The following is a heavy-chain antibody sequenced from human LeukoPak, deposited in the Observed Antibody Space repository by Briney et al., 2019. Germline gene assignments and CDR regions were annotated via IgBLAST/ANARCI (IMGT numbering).Heavy chain of an antibody. Sequence: ASVKVSCKASGYTFTVYYMHWVRQAPGQGLEWMGWINPYSGDTNSAQKFQARVTLATDTSINTAYMELSRLRSDDTAVYYCAPIYAALGYWGQGTLVTVSS. D-gene: IGHD5/OR15-5a*01. J-gene: IGHJ4*02. CDR2: INPYSGDT. V-gene: IGHV1-2*02. CDR3: APIYAALGY. CDR1: GYTFTVYY.